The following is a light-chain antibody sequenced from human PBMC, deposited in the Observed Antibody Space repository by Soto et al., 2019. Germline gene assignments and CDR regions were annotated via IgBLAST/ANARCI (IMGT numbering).Light chain of an antibody. CDR3: QHYDISSWT. CDR1: QSVRNN. Sequence: EIVMTQSPATLSVSPGERATLSCRASQSVRNNLAWYQQKPGQAPRLLIYAASNRATGIPGRFSGSGFGTDFTLTISRLEPEDFAVYYCQHYDISSWTFGQGTKVDIK. J-gene: IGKJ1*01. CDR2: AAS. V-gene: IGKV3D-15*01.